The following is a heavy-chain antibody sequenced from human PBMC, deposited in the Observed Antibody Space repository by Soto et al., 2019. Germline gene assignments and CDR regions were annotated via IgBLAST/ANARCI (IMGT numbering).Heavy chain of an antibody. Sequence: PSETLSLTCAVYGGSFSGYYWSWIRQPPGKGLEWIGEINHSGSTNYNPSLKSRVTISVDTSKNQFSLKLSSVTAADTAVYYCARGLHYYYYMDVWGKGTTVTVSS. J-gene: IGHJ6*03. CDR1: GGSFSGYY. V-gene: IGHV4-34*01. CDR3: ARGLHYYYYMDV. CDR2: INHSGST.